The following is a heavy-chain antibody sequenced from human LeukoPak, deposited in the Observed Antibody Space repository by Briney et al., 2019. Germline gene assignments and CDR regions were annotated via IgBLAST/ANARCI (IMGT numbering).Heavy chain of an antibody. CDR3: ARLAVAGTEYFQH. V-gene: IGHV4-39*01. Sequence: SETLSLTCTVSGGSISSSSYYWGWIRQPPGKGLEWIGSIYYSGSTYYNPSLKSRVTISVDTSKNQFSLKLSSVTAADTAVYYCARLAVAGTEYFQHWGRGTLVTVSS. CDR2: IYYSGST. CDR1: GGSISSSSYY. J-gene: IGHJ1*01. D-gene: IGHD6-19*01.